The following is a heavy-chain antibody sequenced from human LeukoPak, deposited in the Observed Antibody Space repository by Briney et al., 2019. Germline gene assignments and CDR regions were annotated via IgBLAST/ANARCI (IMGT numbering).Heavy chain of an antibody. J-gene: IGHJ4*02. CDR1: GYSMSSGYY. Sequence: SETLSLTCTVPGYSMSSGYYWGWIRHPPGKGLEWIGSIYHSGSTYYNPSLKSRVTTSVGTSKNQFSLKLSSVTAADTAVYYCARDPPSGPFDYWGQGTLVTVSS. CDR2: IYHSGST. D-gene: IGHD1-26*01. CDR3: ARDPPSGPFDY. V-gene: IGHV4-38-2*02.